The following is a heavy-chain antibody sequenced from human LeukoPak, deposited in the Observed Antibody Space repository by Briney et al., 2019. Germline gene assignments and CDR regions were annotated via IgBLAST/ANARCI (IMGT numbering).Heavy chain of an antibody. Sequence: ASVKVSCKASGYTFTSYDINWVRLATGQGLEWMGWMNPNSGNTGYAQKFQGRVTITRNTSITTAYMELSSLRSEDTAVYYCARVGAGYDGSGSLDYWGQGTLVTVSS. CDR1: GYTFTSYD. V-gene: IGHV1-8*03. CDR2: MNPNSGNT. J-gene: IGHJ4*02. CDR3: ARVGAGYDGSGSLDY. D-gene: IGHD3-10*01.